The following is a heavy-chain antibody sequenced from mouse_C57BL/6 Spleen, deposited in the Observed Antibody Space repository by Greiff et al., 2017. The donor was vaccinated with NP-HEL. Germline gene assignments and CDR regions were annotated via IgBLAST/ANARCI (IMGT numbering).Heavy chain of an antibody. V-gene: IGHV1-15*01. J-gene: IGHJ4*01. D-gene: IGHD3-2*02. Sequence: QVQLQQSGAELVRPGASVTLSCKASGYTFTDYEMHWVKQTPVHGLEWIGAIDPETGGTAYNQKFKGKAILTADKSSSTAYMELRSLTSEDSAVYYCTSWGAQATTYYAMDYWGQGTSVTVSS. CDR2: IDPETGGT. CDR1: GYTFTDYE. CDR3: TSWGAQATTYYAMDY.